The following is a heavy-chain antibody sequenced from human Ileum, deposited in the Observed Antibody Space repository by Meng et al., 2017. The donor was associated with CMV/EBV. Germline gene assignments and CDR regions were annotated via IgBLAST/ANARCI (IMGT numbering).Heavy chain of an antibody. V-gene: IGHV3-74*01. CDR2: INGDGNRT. Sequence: GESLKISCVASGLTFSKYWMHWVRQARGKGLVWVSLINGDGNRTPYADSVKGRFTISKDNAKNTVYVQMNSLRVEDTDVYYCTTGDNYYYNYWGQGTLVTVSS. CDR1: GLTFSKYW. CDR3: TTGDNYYYNY. J-gene: IGHJ4*02. D-gene: IGHD5-24*01.